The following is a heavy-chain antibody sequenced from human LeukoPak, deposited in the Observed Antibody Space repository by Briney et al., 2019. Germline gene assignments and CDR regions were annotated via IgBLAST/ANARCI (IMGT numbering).Heavy chain of an antibody. CDR3: ARAARYNWNDYATDY. CDR2: IYYSGST. J-gene: IGHJ4*02. Sequence: SETLSLTCTVSGGSISSGGYYWSWIRQHPGKGLEWIGYIYYSGSTYYNLSLKSRVTISVDTSKNQFSLKLSSVTAADTAVYYCARAARYNWNDYATDYWGQGTLVTVSS. V-gene: IGHV4-31*03. CDR1: GGSISSGGYY. D-gene: IGHD1-20*01.